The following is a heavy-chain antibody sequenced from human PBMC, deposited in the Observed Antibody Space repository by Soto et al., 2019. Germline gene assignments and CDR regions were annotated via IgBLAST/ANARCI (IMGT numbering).Heavy chain of an antibody. CDR2: IKQDGSEK. CDR3: ARFAMAIDY. D-gene: IGHD2-2*01. V-gene: IGHV3-7*05. J-gene: IGHJ4*02. CDR1: GFTFSSCW. Sequence: GGSLRLSCAASGFTFSSCWMSWVRQAPGKGLEWVANIKQDGSEKYYVDSVKGRFTISRDNAKNSLYLQMNSLRAEDTAVYYCARFAMAIDYWGQGTLVTVSS.